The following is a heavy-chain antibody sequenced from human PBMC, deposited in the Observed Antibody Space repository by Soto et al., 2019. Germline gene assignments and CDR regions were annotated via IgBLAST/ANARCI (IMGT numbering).Heavy chain of an antibody. D-gene: IGHD3-22*01. CDR2: IYYSGST. CDR3: ARASNSYDSSGYYPLGDYFDY. CDR1: GGSISSGGYY. J-gene: IGHJ4*02. Sequence: QVQLQESGPGLVKPSQTLSLTCTVSGGSISSGGYYWSWIRQHPGKGLEWIGYIYYSGSTYYNPSLKGRVNISVDTSKNQFSLKLSSVTAADTAVYYCARASNSYDSSGYYPLGDYFDYWGQGTLVTVSS. V-gene: IGHV4-31*03.